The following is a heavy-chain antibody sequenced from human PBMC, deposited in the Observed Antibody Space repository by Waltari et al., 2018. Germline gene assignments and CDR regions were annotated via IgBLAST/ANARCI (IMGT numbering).Heavy chain of an antibody. Sequence: EVQLLESGGGLVQPGGSLRLSCAASGFTFGNSALSWVSQAPGKGLEWILGSSGSSSSTYYADSVKGRFTISRDNSKNTLYLQMNSLRVEDTAVYFCAKVEVGIVTRYYALDIWGQGTMVTVSS. CDR3: AKVEVGIVTRYYALDI. D-gene: IGHD3-10*01. CDR1: GFTFGNSA. V-gene: IGHV3-23*01. CDR2: SSGSSSST. J-gene: IGHJ3*02.